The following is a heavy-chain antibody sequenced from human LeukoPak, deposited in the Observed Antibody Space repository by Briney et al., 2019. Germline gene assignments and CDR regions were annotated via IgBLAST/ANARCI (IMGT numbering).Heavy chain of an antibody. CDR3: ARAGRITYDAFDI. Sequence: PGGSLRLSCAASGFTFSSYRMNWVRQAPGKGLEWVSYISSSSSTIYYADSVKGRFTISRDNAKNSLYLQMNSLRAEDTAVYYCARAGRITYDAFDIWGQGTMVTVSS. D-gene: IGHD1-14*01. CDR1: GFTFSSYR. CDR2: ISSSSSTI. V-gene: IGHV3-48*01. J-gene: IGHJ3*02.